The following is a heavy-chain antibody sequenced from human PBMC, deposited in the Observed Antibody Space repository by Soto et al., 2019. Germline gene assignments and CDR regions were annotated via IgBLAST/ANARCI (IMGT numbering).Heavy chain of an antibody. CDR1: GFTFSSYG. Sequence: LRLSCAASGFTFSSYGMHWVRQAPGKGLEWVAVIWYDGSNKYYADSVKGRFTISRDNSKNTLYLQMNSLRAEDTAVYYCARDPAPPTYYGMDVWGQGTTVTVSS. CDR2: IWYDGSNK. V-gene: IGHV3-33*01. CDR3: ARDPAPPTYYGMDV. J-gene: IGHJ6*02. D-gene: IGHD2-2*01.